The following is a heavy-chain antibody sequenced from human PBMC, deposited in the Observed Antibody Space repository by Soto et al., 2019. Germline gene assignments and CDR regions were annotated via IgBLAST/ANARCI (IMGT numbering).Heavy chain of an antibody. CDR3: VGDMHRTFDP. J-gene: IGHJ5*02. CDR1: GYTFIDYY. CDR2: ISPRSGGT. V-gene: IGHV1-2*02. D-gene: IGHD3-10*01. Sequence: ASVKVSCKASGYTFIDYYMHWVRQAPGQGFEWMGRISPRSGGTNYAQKFQGRVTMTWDTSLNTAYMDPADTATYYCAHSLIVGDMHRTFDPWGQGTLVTVSS.